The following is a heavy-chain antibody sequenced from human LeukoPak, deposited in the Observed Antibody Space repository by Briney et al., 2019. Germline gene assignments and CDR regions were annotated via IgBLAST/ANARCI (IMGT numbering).Heavy chain of an antibody. J-gene: IGHJ3*02. V-gene: IGHV4-39*01. Sequence: KPSETLSLTCTVSGGSIWTSDYYWGCIHQFPGKGLEWIGTISDGGSTYYNPSLESRVIISVDTSKNQFSLKLSSVTAADTAVYYCVRHCCSTPSKRTFDIWGQGTLVTVSS. CDR2: ISDGGST. CDR3: VRHCCSTPSKRTFDI. CDR1: GGSIWTSDYY. D-gene: IGHD2-2*01.